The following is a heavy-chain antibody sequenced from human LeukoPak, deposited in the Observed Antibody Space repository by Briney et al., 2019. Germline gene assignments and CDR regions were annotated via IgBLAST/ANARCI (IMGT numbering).Heavy chain of an antibody. V-gene: IGHV1-2*02. D-gene: IGHD3-9*01. CDR3: ARSSKVLRYFDWLLYY. CDR1: GYTFTGYY. CDR2: INPNSSGT. Sequence: ASVKVSCKASGYTFTGYYMHWVRQAPGQGLEWMGWINPNSSGTNYAQKFQGRVTMTRDTSISTAYMELSRLRSDDTAVYYCARSSKVLRYFDWLLYYWGQGTLVTVSS. J-gene: IGHJ4*02.